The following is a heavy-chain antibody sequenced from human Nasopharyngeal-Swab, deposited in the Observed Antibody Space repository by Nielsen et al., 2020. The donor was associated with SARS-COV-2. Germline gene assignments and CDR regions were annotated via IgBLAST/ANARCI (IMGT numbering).Heavy chain of an antibody. CDR1: GGSFSGYY. CDR3: ARGLGGYDSFDY. D-gene: IGHD5-12*01. J-gene: IGHJ4*02. Sequence: SETLSLTCAVYGGSFSGYYWSWIRQPPGKGLEWIGEINHSGSTNYNPSLKSRVTISVDTSKNQFSLKLSSVTAAGTAVYYCARGLGGYDSFDYWGQGTLVTVSS. CDR2: INHSGST. V-gene: IGHV4-34*01.